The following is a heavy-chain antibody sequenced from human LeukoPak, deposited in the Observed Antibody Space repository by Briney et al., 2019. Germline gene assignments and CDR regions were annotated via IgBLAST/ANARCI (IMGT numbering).Heavy chain of an antibody. CDR3: TALVVVVAVIDY. CDR2: IRSKANSYAT. Sequence: PGGSLRLSCAASGFTVSSNYMSWVRQASGKGLEWVGRIRSKANSYATAYAASVKGRFTISRDDSKNTAYLQMNSLKTEDTAVYYCTALVVVVAVIDYWGQGTLVTVSS. CDR1: GFTVSSNY. V-gene: IGHV3-73*01. J-gene: IGHJ4*02. D-gene: IGHD2-15*01.